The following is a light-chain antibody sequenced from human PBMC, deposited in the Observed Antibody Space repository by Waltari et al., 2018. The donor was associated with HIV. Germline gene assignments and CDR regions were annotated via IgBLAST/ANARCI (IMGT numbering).Light chain of an antibody. Sequence: DIQMTQSPSTLPASVGDRVTITCRASQTISSWLAWYQQKPGKAPKRLIYKASSLESGVPSRFSGSGSGTEFTLTISSLQPDDFATYYCQQYNTYPFTFGPGTKVDIK. CDR3: QQYNTYPFT. V-gene: IGKV1-5*03. CDR2: KAS. CDR1: QTISSW. J-gene: IGKJ3*01.